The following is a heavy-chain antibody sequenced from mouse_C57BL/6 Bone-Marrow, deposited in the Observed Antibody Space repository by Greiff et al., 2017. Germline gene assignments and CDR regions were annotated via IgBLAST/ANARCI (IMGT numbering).Heavy chain of an antibody. Sequence: QVQLQQPGAELVKPGASVKMSCKASGYTFTSYWITWVKQRPGQGLEWIGEIYPTSGRTNYNDKFKSKAILTVDTSSNTAYMQLSSLTSEDSAVFYCARSGPLGRSFDYWGQGTTLTGSS. CDR2: IYPTSGRT. V-gene: IGHV1-55*01. J-gene: IGHJ2*01. CDR1: GYTFTSYW. D-gene: IGHD4-1*01. CDR3: ARSGPLGRSFDY.